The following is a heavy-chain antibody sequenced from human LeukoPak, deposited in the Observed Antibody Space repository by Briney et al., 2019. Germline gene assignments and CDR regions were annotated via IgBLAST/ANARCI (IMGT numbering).Heavy chain of an antibody. D-gene: IGHD1-26*01. Sequence: PSQTLSLTCIVSGGSISSSSYYWRWIRQPAGKGLEWIGRIYTSGSTNYNPSLKSRVTILLDTSKNQFSLKLSSVTAADTAVYYCASGSPTRADYWGQGTLVTVSS. V-gene: IGHV4-61*02. CDR2: IYTSGST. CDR1: GGSISSSSYY. J-gene: IGHJ4*02. CDR3: ASGSPTRADY.